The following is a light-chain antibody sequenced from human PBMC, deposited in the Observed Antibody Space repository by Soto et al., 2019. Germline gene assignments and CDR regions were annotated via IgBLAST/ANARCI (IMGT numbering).Light chain of an antibody. J-gene: IGKJ5*01. CDR3: QQYGSSPIT. CDR1: QSVSSN. Sequence: EIVMTQSPATLSVSPGERATLSCRASQSVSSNLAWYQQKPGQAPRLLIYEASTGATGIPDRFSGSGSGTDYTLTISRLEPEDFAVYYCQQYGSSPITFGQGTRLEIK. CDR2: EAS. V-gene: IGKV3-20*01.